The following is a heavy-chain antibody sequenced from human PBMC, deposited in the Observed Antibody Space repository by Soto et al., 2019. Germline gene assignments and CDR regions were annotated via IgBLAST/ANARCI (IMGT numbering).Heavy chain of an antibody. Sequence: ASVKVSCKASGYTFTSYAIHWVRQAPGQRLEWMGWINAGNGNTKYSQKFQGRVIITRDTSAGTAYMELRSLRSEDTAVYYCATPIVAFYWGQGTMVTVYS. D-gene: IGHD5-12*01. CDR2: INAGNGNT. CDR1: GYTFTSYA. CDR3: ATPIVAFY. V-gene: IGHV1-3*01. J-gene: IGHJ4*02.